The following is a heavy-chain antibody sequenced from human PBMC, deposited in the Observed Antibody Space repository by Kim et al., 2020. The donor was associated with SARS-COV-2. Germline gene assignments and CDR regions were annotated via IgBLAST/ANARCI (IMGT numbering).Heavy chain of an antibody. CDR2: INHNGDT. CDR3: ARGPRFSDWTLSTYYYGMDV. J-gene: IGHJ6*02. V-gene: IGHV4-34*01. CDR1: GGSFSAYY. D-gene: IGHD3-9*01. Sequence: SETLSLTCAVSGGSFSAYYWSWIRQPPGKGLEWIGEINHNGDTNYNPSLKSRVIILRDASKNQFSLKLTSVTAADTAVYYCARGPRFSDWTLSTYYYGMDVWGQETTVTVSS.